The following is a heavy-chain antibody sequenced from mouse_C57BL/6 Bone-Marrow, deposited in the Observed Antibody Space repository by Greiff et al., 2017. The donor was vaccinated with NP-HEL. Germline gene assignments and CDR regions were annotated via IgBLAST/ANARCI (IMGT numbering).Heavy chain of an antibody. CDR2: ISYDGSN. J-gene: IGHJ3*01. D-gene: IGHD3-3*01. V-gene: IGHV3-6*01. CDR1: GYSITSGYY. CDR3: ARRADFRAWFAY. Sequence: EVKLQESGPGLVKPSQSLSLTCSVTGYSITSGYYWNWIRQFPGNKLEWMGYISYDGSNNYNPSLKNRISITRDTSKNQFFLKLNSVTTEDTATYYCARRADFRAWFAYWGQGTLVTVSA.